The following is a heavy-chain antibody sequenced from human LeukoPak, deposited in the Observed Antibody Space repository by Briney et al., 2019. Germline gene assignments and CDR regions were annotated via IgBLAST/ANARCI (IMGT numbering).Heavy chain of an antibody. CDR2: IYYSGST. Sequence: SETLSLTCTVSGGSISSSSYYWGWIRQPPGKGREWIGCIYYSGSTYYTPPLKSRVTISVDTSKNQFSLKLSSVTAADTAVYYCARHPSIYYDSSGYYDYWGQGTLVTVSS. CDR3: ARHPSIYYDSSGYYDY. V-gene: IGHV4-39*01. J-gene: IGHJ4*02. D-gene: IGHD3-22*01. CDR1: GGSISSSSYY.